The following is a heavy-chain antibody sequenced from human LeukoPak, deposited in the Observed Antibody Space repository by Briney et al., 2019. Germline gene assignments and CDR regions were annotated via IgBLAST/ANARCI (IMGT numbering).Heavy chain of an antibody. CDR2: IYYSGST. D-gene: IGHD3-3*01. Sequence: PSETLSLTCTVSGGSISSYYWSWIRQPPGKGLEWIVYIYYSGSTKYNPSLKSRVTISVDTSKNQFSLKLSSVTAADTAVYYCARQDNYDFWSGNFDYWGQGTLVTVSS. V-gene: IGHV4-59*08. J-gene: IGHJ4*02. CDR1: GGSISSYY. CDR3: ARQDNYDFWSGNFDY.